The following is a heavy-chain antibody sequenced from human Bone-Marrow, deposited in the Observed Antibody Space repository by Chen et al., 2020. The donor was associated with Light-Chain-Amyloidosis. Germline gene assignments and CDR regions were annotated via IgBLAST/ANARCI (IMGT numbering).Heavy chain of an antibody. CDR2: IYPDDSDA. CDR1: GYTFPNYW. D-gene: IGHD5-12*01. V-gene: IGHV5-51*01. J-gene: IGHJ4*02. Sequence: VQLEQSGPEAKKPGESLKISCKGSGYTFPNYWIGWVRQMPGKGLEWMGVIYPDDSDARYSPSLEGQVTISADKSITTAYLQWRSLKASDTAMYYCARRRDGYNFDYWGQGTLVTVSS. CDR3: ARRRDGYNFDY.